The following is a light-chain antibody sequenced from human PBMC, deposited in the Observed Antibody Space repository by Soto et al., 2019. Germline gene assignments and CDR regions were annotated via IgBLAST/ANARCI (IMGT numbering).Light chain of an antibody. J-gene: IGKJ1*01. V-gene: IGKV3-20*01. CDR3: QQYGSSPPRT. CDR2: AAS. CDR1: QSISSSY. Sequence: EIVLTQSPGTLPLSPGEGATLSCRASQSISSSYLAWYQQKPGQAPRLLIYAASSRATGIPDRFSGSGSGTDFTLTISRLEPEDFAVYYCQQYGSSPPRTFGQGTKVEMK.